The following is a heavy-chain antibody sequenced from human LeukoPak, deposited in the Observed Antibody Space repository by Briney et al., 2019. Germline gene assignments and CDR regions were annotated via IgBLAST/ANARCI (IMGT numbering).Heavy chain of an antibody. J-gene: IGHJ6*03. Sequence: SETLSLTCAVYGGSFSGYYWSWIRQPPGKGLEWIGEINHSGSTNYNPSLKSRVTISVDTSKNQSSLKLSSVTAADTAVYYCARVGCSGGSCYRLRYYMDVWGKGTTVTVSS. CDR2: INHSGST. D-gene: IGHD2-15*01. CDR1: GGSFSGYY. CDR3: ARVGCSGGSCYRLRYYMDV. V-gene: IGHV4-34*01.